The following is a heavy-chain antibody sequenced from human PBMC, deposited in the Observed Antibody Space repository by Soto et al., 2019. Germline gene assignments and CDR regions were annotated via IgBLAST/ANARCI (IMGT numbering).Heavy chain of an antibody. CDR2: IDPSDSYT. J-gene: IGHJ6*02. Sequence: CKGSGYSFTSYWISWVRQMPGKGLEWMGRIDPSDSYTNYSPSFQGHVTISADKSISTAYLQMNSLRAEDTAVYYCARARGIAAAGKRGYGMDVWGQGTTVTVSS. D-gene: IGHD6-13*01. V-gene: IGHV5-10-1*01. CDR3: ARARGIAAAGKRGYGMDV. CDR1: GYSFTSYW.